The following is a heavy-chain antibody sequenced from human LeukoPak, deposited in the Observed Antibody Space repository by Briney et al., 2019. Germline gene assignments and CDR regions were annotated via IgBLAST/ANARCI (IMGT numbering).Heavy chain of an antibody. V-gene: IGHV3-20*04. CDR1: GFTLDDYG. Sequence: GGSLRLSCAASGFTLDDYGMSWVRQAPGKGLEWVSGINWNGGSTGYADSVKGRFSISRDNSKNTLYLQMNSLRAEDTAAYYCARDSLGGDYWGQGTLVTVSS. J-gene: IGHJ4*02. CDR2: INWNGGST. D-gene: IGHD3-16*01. CDR3: ARDSLGGDY.